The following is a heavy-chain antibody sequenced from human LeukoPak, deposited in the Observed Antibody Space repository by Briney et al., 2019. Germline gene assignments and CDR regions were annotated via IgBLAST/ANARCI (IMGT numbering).Heavy chain of an antibody. CDR1: GFTFGSHG. Sequence: PGRSLRLSCAASGFTFGSHGMHWVRQAPGKGLEWVAFIQYDASIMLYADSVKGRFTVSRDNSKNTLYLQMNSLRAEDTAVYYCAKDRIASPPQGRFDPWGQGTLVTVSS. V-gene: IGHV3-30*02. CDR3: AKDRIASPPQGRFDP. CDR2: IQYDASIM. J-gene: IGHJ5*02. D-gene: IGHD6-6*01.